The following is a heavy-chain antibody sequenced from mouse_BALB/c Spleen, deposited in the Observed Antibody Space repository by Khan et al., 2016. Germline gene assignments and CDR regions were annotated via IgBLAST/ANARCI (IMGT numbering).Heavy chain of an antibody. V-gene: IGHV4-1*02. J-gene: IGHJ3*01. CDR3: ARAGYYGYLAY. D-gene: IGHD1-1*01. CDR2: INPDSSTI. CDR1: GFDLSRYW. Sequence: EVKLEESGGGLVQPGGSLKLSCAASGFDLSRYWMSWVRQAPGKGLEWIGEINPDSSTINYTPSLKDRFIIYRDNAKNTLYLQVSTVRSEDTALYYCARAGYYGYLAYWGQGTLVSVSA.